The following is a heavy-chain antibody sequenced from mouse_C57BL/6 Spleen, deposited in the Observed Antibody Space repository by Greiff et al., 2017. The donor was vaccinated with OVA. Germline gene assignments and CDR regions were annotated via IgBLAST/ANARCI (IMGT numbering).Heavy chain of an antibody. CDR2: INPNNGGT. Sequence: VQLQQSGPELVKPGASVKMSCKASGYTFTDYNMHWVKQSHGKSLEWIGYINPNNGGTSYNQKFKGKATLTVNKSSSTAYMELRSLTSEDSAVYYCARGGPYYSNYGGSMDYWGQGTSVTVSS. V-gene: IGHV1-22*01. J-gene: IGHJ4*01. CDR3: ARGGPYYSNYGGSMDY. CDR1: GYTFTDYN. D-gene: IGHD2-5*01.